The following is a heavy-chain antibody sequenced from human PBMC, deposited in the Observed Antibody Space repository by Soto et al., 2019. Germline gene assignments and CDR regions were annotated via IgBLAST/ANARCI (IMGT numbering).Heavy chain of an antibody. D-gene: IGHD2-15*01. CDR2: ISDSGGGT. CDR1: GFTFSSYA. Sequence: EVQLLESGGGLVQPGGSLRLSCAASGFTFSSYAMSWVRQAPGKGLEWVSGISDSGGGTYYADSVKGRFTISRDNSKNALYLQMNSLSAEGASVYYCANGCGGTGYSRIPKWGQGTLVTVSS. J-gene: IGHJ4*02. CDR3: ANGCGGTGYSRIPK. V-gene: IGHV3-23*01.